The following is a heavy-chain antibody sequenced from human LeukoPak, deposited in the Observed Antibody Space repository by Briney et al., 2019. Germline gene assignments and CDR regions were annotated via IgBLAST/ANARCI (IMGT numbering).Heavy chain of an antibody. CDR3: ARGAMVRGVMPY. CDR2: ISGSGGST. D-gene: IGHD3-10*01. V-gene: IGHV3-23*01. CDR1: GFTFSSYG. J-gene: IGHJ4*02. Sequence: PGGSLRLSCAASGFTFSSYGMSWVRQAPGKGLEWVSAISGSGGSTYYADSVKGRFTISRDNSKNTLYLQMNSLRAEDTAVYYCARGAMVRGVMPYWGQGTLVTVSS.